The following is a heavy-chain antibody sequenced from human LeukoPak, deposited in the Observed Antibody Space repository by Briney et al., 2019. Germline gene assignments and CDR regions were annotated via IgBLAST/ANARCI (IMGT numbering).Heavy chain of an antibody. Sequence: SETLSLTCAVYGGSFSGYYWSWIRQPPGKGLEWIGEINHSGSTNYNPSLKSRVTLSVDTSKNQFSLKLSSVTAADTAVYYCAIAVAGTFFDYWGQGTLVTVSS. CDR3: AIAVAGTFFDY. D-gene: IGHD6-19*01. CDR2: INHSGST. CDR1: GGSFSGYY. V-gene: IGHV4-34*01. J-gene: IGHJ4*02.